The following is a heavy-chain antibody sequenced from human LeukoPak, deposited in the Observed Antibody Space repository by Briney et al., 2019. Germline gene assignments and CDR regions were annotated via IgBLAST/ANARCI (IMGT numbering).Heavy chain of an antibody. D-gene: IGHD3-10*01. Sequence: GASVKVSCKASGGTFSSYAISWVRQAPGQGLEWMGGIIPIFGTANYAQKFQGRVTITADESTSTAYMELSSLRSEDTAVYYCASPSLPMARGVIIISGYYYGMDVWGKGTTVTVSS. V-gene: IGHV1-69*13. CDR1: GGTFSSYA. J-gene: IGHJ6*04. CDR3: ASPSLPMARGVIIISGYYYGMDV. CDR2: IIPIFGTA.